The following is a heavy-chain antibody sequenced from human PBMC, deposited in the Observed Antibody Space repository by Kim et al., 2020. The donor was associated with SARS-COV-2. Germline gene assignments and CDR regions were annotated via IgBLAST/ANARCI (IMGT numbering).Heavy chain of an antibody. V-gene: IGHV3-23*01. CDR2: ISGSGIGT. Sequence: GWSLRLSCAVSGFTFKNHDMNWVRQAPGRGLEWVSGISGSGIGTYYADSVKGRFTISKDFSKNMVYMQMNNLRVEDTAVYYCAKRETSSWSYIDYWGQGTLVSVSS. CDR3: AKRETSSWSYIDY. CDR1: GFTFKNHD. J-gene: IGHJ4*02. D-gene: IGHD6-19*01.